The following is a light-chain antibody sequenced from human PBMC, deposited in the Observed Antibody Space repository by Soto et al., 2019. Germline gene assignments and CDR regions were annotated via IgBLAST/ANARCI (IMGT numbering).Light chain of an antibody. CDR3: GAWDTSLNGGL. J-gene: IGLJ2*01. CDR1: TSNMGLND. V-gene: IGLV1-51*02. CDR2: ENN. Sequence: QSVLTQPPSVSAAPGQDVTISCSGSTSNMGLNDVAWYQQLPGTAPKLLLYENNKRPSGIPDRFFGSKSGTSATLGITGLQTGDEADYYCGAWDTSLNGGLFGGGTQLTVL.